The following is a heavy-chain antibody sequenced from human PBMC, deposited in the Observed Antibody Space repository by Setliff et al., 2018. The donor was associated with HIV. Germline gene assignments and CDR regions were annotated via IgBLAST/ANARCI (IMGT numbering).Heavy chain of an antibody. CDR1: GGSLSGYH. CDR3: ATLHSSGWPYYSDY. V-gene: IGHV4-34*01. CDR2: INHSGST. J-gene: IGHJ4*02. D-gene: IGHD6-19*01. Sequence: PSETLSLTCAVYGGSLSGYHWSWIRQSPEKGLEWIGEINHSGSTNYNPSLKSRVTISEDTSKNQFSLKLSSVTAADTAVYYCATLHSSGWPYYSDYWGQGILVTVSS.